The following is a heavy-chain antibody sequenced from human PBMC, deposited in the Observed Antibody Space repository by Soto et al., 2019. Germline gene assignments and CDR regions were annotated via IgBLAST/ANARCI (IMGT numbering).Heavy chain of an antibody. Sequence: PSETLSLTCSVSGGSVSDKTYYWSWIRQPPGKRLEWIGYVYYSGTTNYNPSRKSRVTISVDLSKNRFSLRLSSVTTADTALYYCARTTAVPNTLRARYFFDYWGQGTLVTVSS. CDR2: VYYSGTT. D-gene: IGHD4-17*01. CDR3: ARTTAVPNTLRARYFFDY. CDR1: GGSVSDKTYY. J-gene: IGHJ4*02. V-gene: IGHV4-61*01.